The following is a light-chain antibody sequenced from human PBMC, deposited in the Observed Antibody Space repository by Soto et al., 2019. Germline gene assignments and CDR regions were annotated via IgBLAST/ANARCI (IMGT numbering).Light chain of an antibody. J-gene: IGLJ1*01. Sequence: QSALAQPRSVSGSPGQSVTISCTGTSNYIGDYHYVSWYQQHPGKAPKLMIFDVTKRPSGVTDRFSGSKSGNTASLTISGLQAEDDADYYCYSYAGGYTFVFGTGTKVTVL. CDR3: YSYAGGYTFV. CDR2: DVT. CDR1: SNYIGDYHY. V-gene: IGLV2-11*01.